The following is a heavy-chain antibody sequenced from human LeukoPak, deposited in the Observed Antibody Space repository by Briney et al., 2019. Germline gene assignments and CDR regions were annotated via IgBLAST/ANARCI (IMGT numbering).Heavy chain of an antibody. CDR2: ISSSSSYI. Sequence: GGSLRLSCAASGFTFSSYSMNWVRQAPGKGLEWVSSISSSSSYIYYADSVKGRFTISRDNAKNSLYLQMNSLRAEDTAVYYCAREGTTFGGVIALYYFDYWGQGTLVTVSS. D-gene: IGHD3-16*02. CDR3: AREGTTFGGVIALYYFDY. V-gene: IGHV3-21*01. CDR1: GFTFSSYS. J-gene: IGHJ4*02.